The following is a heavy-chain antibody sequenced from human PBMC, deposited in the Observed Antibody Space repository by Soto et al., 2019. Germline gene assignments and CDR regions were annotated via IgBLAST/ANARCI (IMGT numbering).Heavy chain of an antibody. V-gene: IGHV1-69*13. CDR1: GGTFSGYA. CDR3: ARDQSGYCYGRTYYYYDRSSV. D-gene: IGHD5-18*01. Sequence: AAVKVCCKAWGGTFSGYAISWGRQAPGQGLEWMGGIIPIFGTANYAQKFQGRVTITADESTSTAYMELSSLRSEDTAVYYCARDQSGYCYGRTYYYYDRSSVWGQRSTVTVSS. CDR2: IIPIFGTA. J-gene: IGHJ6*02.